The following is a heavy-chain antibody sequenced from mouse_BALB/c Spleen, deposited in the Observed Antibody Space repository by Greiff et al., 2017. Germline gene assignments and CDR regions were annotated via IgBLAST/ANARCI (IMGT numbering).Heavy chain of an antibody. Sequence: EVQLVECGAELVRPGALVKLSCKASGFNIKDYYMHWVKQRPEQGLEWIGWIDPENGNTIYDPKFQGKATITADTSSNTAYLQLSSLTSEDTAVYYCARRTLTGYYAMDYWGQGTSVTVSS. D-gene: IGHD4-1*01. CDR1: GFNIKDYY. CDR2: IDPENGNT. J-gene: IGHJ4*01. V-gene: IGHV14-1*02. CDR3: ARRTLTGYYAMDY.